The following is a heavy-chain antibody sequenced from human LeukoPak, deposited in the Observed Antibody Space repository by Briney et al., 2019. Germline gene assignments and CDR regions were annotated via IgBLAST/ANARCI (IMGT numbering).Heavy chain of an antibody. Sequence: GGSLRLSCAASGFTFSSYEMNWVRQAPGKGLEWVSYISSSGSTIYYADSVKGRFTISRDNAKNSLYLQMNSLRPEDTAVYYCARDQSYYGVWGQGTLVTVSS. J-gene: IGHJ4*02. V-gene: IGHV3-48*03. D-gene: IGHD3-3*01. CDR2: ISSSGSTI. CDR1: GFTFSSYE. CDR3: ARDQSYYGV.